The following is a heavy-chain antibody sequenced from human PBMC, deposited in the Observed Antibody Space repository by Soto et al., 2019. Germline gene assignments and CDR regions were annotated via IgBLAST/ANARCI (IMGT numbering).Heavy chain of an antibody. D-gene: IGHD3-3*01. CDR1: GFTFSSYS. V-gene: IGHV3-21*01. J-gene: IGHJ5*02. CDR2: ISSSSSYI. Sequence: WGSLRLSCAASGFTFSSYSMNWCRHSPGKGLEWVSSISSSSSYIYYADSVKGRFTISRDNAKNSLYLQMNSLRAEDTAVYYCARDRFGVVPDWFDPWGQGALVTVSS. CDR3: ARDRFGVVPDWFDP.